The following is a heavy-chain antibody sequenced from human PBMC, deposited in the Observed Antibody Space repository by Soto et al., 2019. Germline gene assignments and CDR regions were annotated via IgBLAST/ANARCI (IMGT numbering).Heavy chain of an antibody. CDR2: INMDGSST. J-gene: IGHJ4*02. V-gene: IGHV3-74*01. CDR3: ARGPRGLYHHDY. D-gene: IGHD2-2*01. Sequence: EVQLVESGGGLVQPGGSLRLSCAASGFTFSGDWMHWVRQAAGKGLVWVSRINMDGSSTNYADSVKGRFTISRDNAKNTLYLQMNSLGVDDTAVYYCARGPRGLYHHDYWGQGALVTVSS. CDR1: GFTFSGDW.